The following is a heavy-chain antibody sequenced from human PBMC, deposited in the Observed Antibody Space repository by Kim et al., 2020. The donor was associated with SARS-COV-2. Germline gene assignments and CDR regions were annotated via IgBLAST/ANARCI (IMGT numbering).Heavy chain of an antibody. Sequence: SETLSLTCTVSGGSISSSSYYWGWIRQPPGKGLEWIGSIYYSGSTYYNPALKSRVTISVDTSKNQFSLKLSSVTAADTAVYYCTGRPLGPRPFDPWGQGTLVTVSS. J-gene: IGHJ5*02. CDR3: TGRPLGPRPFDP. D-gene: IGHD3-16*01. V-gene: IGHV4-39*01. CDR1: GGSISSSSYY. CDR2: IYYSGST.